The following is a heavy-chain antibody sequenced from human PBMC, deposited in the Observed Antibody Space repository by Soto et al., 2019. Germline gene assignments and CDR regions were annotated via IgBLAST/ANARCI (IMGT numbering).Heavy chain of an antibody. CDR2: MYYGGST. CDR3: ARHVYSTSSLDY. CDR1: GGSISSYY. Sequence: PSETLSLTCTVSGGSISSYYWSWIRQPPGKGLEWIGSMYYGGSTYYKPSLKSRVTISVGMSKSQFSLKLSSVTAADTAVYYCARHVYSTSSLDYWGQGTLVTVSS. J-gene: IGHJ4*02. V-gene: IGHV4-59*05. D-gene: IGHD6-6*01.